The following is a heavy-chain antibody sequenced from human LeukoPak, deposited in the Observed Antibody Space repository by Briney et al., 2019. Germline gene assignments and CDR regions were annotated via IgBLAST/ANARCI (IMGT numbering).Heavy chain of an antibody. CDR1: GFTFSEYY. Sequence: GGSLRLSCAASGFTFSEYYMSWIRQAPGKGLEWVSLISSGSSYTNHADSVKGRFSISRDNTKNSVDLQMISLTAEDTAVYYCAKDRQRLRYFDWFDAFDIWGQGTMVTVSS. V-gene: IGHV3-11*05. CDR3: AKDRQRLRYFDWFDAFDI. J-gene: IGHJ3*02. CDR2: ISSGSSYT. D-gene: IGHD3-9*01.